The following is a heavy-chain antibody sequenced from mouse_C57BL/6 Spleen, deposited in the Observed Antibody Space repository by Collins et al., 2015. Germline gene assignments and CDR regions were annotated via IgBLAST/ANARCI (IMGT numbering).Heavy chain of an antibody. CDR3: ARYDGYYFDY. V-gene: IGHV3-2*02. CDR1: GYSITSDYA. CDR2: ISYSGST. J-gene: IGHJ2*01. D-gene: IGHD2-14*01. Sequence: DVQLQESGPGLVKPSQSLSLTCTVTGYSITSDYAWNWIRQFPGNKLEWMGYISYSGSTSYNPSPKSRISITRDTSKNQFFLQLNSVTTEDTATYYCARYDGYYFDYWGQGTTLTVSS.